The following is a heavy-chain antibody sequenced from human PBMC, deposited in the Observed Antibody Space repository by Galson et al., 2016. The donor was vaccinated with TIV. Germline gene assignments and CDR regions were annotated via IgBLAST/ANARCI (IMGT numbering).Heavy chain of an antibody. CDR1: GYTFTGYF. D-gene: IGHD3-10*01. Sequence: SVKVSCKASGYTFTGYFLHWVRQAPGHGPEWMGWINPKTGAITYAQNYQGRVTMTGDTSTSTVYMELNRLQSDGTAVYFCARSDSYHKYALDVGGQGTMVAVSS. CDR3: ARSDSYHKYALDV. CDR2: INPKTGAI. J-gene: IGHJ3*01. V-gene: IGHV1-2*02.